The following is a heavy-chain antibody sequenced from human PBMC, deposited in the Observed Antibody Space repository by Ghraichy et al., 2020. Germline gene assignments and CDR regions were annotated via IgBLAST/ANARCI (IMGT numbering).Heavy chain of an antibody. Sequence: SCAASGFTFSSYAMSWVRQAPGKGLEWVSAISGSGGSTYYADSVKGRFTISRDNSKNTRYMQMNSLRAEDTAVYYCAKAAQYQLLYPYLRVGMDVWGQGTTVTVSS. CDR3: AKAAQYQLLYPYLRVGMDV. J-gene: IGHJ6*02. CDR1: GFTFSSYA. V-gene: IGHV3-23*01. CDR2: ISGSGGST. D-gene: IGHD2-2*02.